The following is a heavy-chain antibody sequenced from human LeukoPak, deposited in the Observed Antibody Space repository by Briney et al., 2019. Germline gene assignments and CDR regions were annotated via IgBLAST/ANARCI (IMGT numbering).Heavy chain of an antibody. CDR3: ARESFAARWD. CDR2: IYSGGVT. CDR1: GFTFSSDY. V-gene: IGHV3-66*01. Sequence: GGSLRLSCAASGFTFSSDYMSWVRQAPGKGLEWVSIIYSGGVTYSADSVKGRFTISRDNANNLLYLQMNSLRAEDTAVYYCARESFAARWDWGQGTLVTVSS. D-gene: IGHD6-6*01. J-gene: IGHJ4*02.